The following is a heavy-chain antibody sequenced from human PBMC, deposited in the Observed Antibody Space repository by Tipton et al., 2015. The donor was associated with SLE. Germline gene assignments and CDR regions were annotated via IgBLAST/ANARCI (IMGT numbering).Heavy chain of an antibody. CDR2: IYYSGST. V-gene: IGHV4-38-2*02. CDR3: ARDQGVKLGFRAFDI. D-gene: IGHD2-21*01. CDR1: DYSISSGYY. Sequence: TLSLTCAVSDYSISSGYYWGWIRQPPGKGLEWIGSIYYSGSTNYNPSLKSRVTISVDTSKNQFSLKLSSVTAADTAVYYCARDQGVKLGFRAFDIWGQGTMVTVSS. J-gene: IGHJ3*02.